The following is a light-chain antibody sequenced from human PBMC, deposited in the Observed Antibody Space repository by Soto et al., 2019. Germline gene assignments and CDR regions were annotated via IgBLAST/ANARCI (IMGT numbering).Light chain of an antibody. CDR2: DAS. Sequence: EIVLTQSPATLSLSPGERATLSCRASQSVSSYLAWYQQKPGQAPRLLIYDASNRATGIPARFSGSGSGTDFTRTISSLEPEDFAVYYCQQRSNWPPFTFGPGTKGDIK. CDR1: QSVSSY. J-gene: IGKJ3*01. V-gene: IGKV3-11*01. CDR3: QQRSNWPPFT.